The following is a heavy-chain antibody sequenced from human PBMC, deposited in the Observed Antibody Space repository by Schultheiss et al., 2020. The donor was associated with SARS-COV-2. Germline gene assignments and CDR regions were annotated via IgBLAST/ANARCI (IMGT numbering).Heavy chain of an antibody. J-gene: IGHJ3*02. CDR1: AFPFSTYG. Sequence: GGSLRLSCTVSAFPFSTYGMHWVRQSPGKGLEWVANIKQDGSVRHYVASVKGRFTISRDNAKNSLYLQMNSLRDDDSAMYYCARVVAAAGRRDFDAFDIWGQGTRVTVSS. CDR3: ARVVAAAGRRDFDAFDI. D-gene: IGHD6-13*01. V-gene: IGHV3-7*03. CDR2: IKQDGSVR.